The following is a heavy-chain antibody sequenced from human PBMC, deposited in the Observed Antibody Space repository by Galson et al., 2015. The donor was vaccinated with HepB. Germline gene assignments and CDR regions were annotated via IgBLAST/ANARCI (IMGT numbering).Heavy chain of an antibody. CDR2: ISGSGGST. CDR1: GFTFSSYA. CDR3: AKGTIYCSSTSCHYFDY. Sequence: SLRLSCAASGFTFSSYAMSWVRQAPGKGLEWVSAISGSGGSTYYADSVKGRFTISRDNSKNTLYLQMNSLRAEDTAVYYCAKGTIYCSSTSCHYFDYWGQGTLVTVSS. J-gene: IGHJ4*02. V-gene: IGHV3-23*01. D-gene: IGHD2-2*01.